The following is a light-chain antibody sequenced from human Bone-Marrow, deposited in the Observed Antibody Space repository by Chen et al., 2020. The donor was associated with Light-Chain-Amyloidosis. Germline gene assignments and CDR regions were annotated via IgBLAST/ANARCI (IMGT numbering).Light chain of an antibody. Sequence: QSLLTQPPSVSGAPGQRVTISCTGDSSNSGAGYDAHWYQQLPGSAPKLLTYGNNNRPSGVPDRFSGSRSGTSASLAIAGLQAEDEADYYCQAYDSSLSGSVVFGGGTKVTVL. J-gene: IGLJ2*01. CDR2: GNN. V-gene: IGLV1-40*01. CDR1: SSNSGAGYD. CDR3: QAYDSSLSGSVV.